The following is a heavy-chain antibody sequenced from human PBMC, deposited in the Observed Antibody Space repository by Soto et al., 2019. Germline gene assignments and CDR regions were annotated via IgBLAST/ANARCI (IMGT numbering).Heavy chain of an antibody. Sequence: SVKVSCKASGGTFSSYAISWVRQAPGQGLEWMGGIIPIFGTANYAQKFQGRVTITADKSTSTAYMELSSLRSEDTAVYYCARAPQPGIAAAGHLDYWGQGTMVTVSS. D-gene: IGHD6-13*01. CDR3: ARAPQPGIAAAGHLDY. J-gene: IGHJ4*02. CDR2: IIPIFGTA. CDR1: GGTFSSYA. V-gene: IGHV1-69*06.